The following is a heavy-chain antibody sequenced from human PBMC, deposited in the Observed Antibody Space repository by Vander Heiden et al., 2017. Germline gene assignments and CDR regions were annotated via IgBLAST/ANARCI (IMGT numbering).Heavy chain of an antibody. V-gene: IGHV3-23*01. Sequence: EVQRLESGGGLVQPGGSLRLSCAASGFTFSNYVMSWVRQAPGKGLEWLSVISGSGDTTYYADSVKGRFTISRDNSKNTLSLHMNSLRAEDTAVYYCAKISGGLLDYWGQGTLVTVSS. CDR3: AKISGGLLDY. D-gene: IGHD3-10*01. J-gene: IGHJ4*02. CDR1: GFTFSNYV. CDR2: ISGSGDTT.